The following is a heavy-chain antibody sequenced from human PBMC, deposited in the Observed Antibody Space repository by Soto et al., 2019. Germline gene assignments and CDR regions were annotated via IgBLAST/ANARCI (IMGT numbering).Heavy chain of an antibody. Sequence: SETLSLTCNVSGGSISSYYWSWIRQPPGKGLEWIGYIYSSGTTNYNLSLKSRVTISLDTSKSQFSLNLKSVTAADTAVYYCARGRNPVNYWGQGTLVTVSS. V-gene: IGHV4-59*01. J-gene: IGHJ4*02. D-gene: IGHD4-4*01. CDR1: GGSISSYY. CDR3: ARGRNPVNY. CDR2: IYSSGTT.